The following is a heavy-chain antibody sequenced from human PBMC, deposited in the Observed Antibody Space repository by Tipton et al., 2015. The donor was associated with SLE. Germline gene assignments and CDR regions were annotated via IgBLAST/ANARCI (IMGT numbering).Heavy chain of an antibody. Sequence: SLRLSCAASGFTFSSYWMSWVRQAPGKGLEWVANIKEDGSEKYYVDSVKGRFTISRDNAKNSLYLQMNSLRAEDTAVYYCARDLTGDYGGPFDYWGQGTLVTVSS. V-gene: IGHV3-7*01. D-gene: IGHD4-17*01. J-gene: IGHJ4*02. CDR2: IKEDGSEK. CDR3: ARDLTGDYGGPFDY. CDR1: GFTFSSYW.